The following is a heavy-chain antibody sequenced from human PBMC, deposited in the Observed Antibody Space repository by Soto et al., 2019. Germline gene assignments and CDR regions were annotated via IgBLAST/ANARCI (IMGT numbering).Heavy chain of an antibody. CDR2: ISYDGSNK. J-gene: IGHJ6*02. V-gene: IGHV3-30*18. CDR1: GFTFSSYG. D-gene: IGHD4-17*01. Sequence: GSLRLSCAASGFTFSSYGMHWVRQAPGKGLEWVAVISYDGSNKYYADSVKGRFTISRDNSKNTLYLQMNSLRAEDTAVYYCAKDVNYGGYYYYGMDVWGQGTTVTVSS. CDR3: AKDVNYGGYYYYGMDV.